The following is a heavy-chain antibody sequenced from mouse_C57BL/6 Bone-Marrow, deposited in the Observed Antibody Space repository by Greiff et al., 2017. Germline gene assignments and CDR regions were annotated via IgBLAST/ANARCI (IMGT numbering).Heavy chain of an antibody. CDR1: GFDFSRYW. CDR3: GGHDCGSLCAY. V-gene: IGHV4-1*01. D-gene: IGHD1-1*01. J-gene: IGHJ3*01. CDR2: INPDSSTI. Sequence: EVKLMESGGGLVQPGGSLKLSCAASGFDFSRYWMSWVRRAPGKGLEWIGEINPDSSTINYAPSLKDKFNISRDNAKNTLYLQMIKVRSEDTAFYYSGGHDCGSLCAYWGQGTLVTVSA.